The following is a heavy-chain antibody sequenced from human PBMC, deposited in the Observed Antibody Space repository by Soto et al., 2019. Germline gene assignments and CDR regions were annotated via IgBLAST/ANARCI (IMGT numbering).Heavy chain of an antibody. CDR1: GFTFSSYG. D-gene: IGHD6-19*01. J-gene: IGHJ4*02. CDR3: AKDRVAGTLDY. CDR2: ISYDGSNK. V-gene: IGHV3-30*18. Sequence: QVQLVESGGGVVQPGRSLRLSCAASGFTFSSYGMHWVRQAPGKGLEWVAVISYDGSNKYYADSVKGRFTISRDNSKNTLYLQMNSLRAEDTAVYYCAKDRVAGTLDYWGQGTLVTVSS.